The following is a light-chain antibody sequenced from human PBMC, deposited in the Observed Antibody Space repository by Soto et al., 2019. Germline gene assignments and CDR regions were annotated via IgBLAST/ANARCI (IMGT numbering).Light chain of an antibody. V-gene: IGLV4-69*01. CDR1: SGHSSYA. Sequence: QPVLTQSPSASASLGASVKLTCTLSSGHSSYAIAWHQQQPEKGPRYSMKLNSDGSHSKGDGIPDRFSGSSSGAERYLTISSLQSEDETDYYCQTWGSGPVVFGGGTKLTVL. J-gene: IGLJ2*01. CDR3: QTWGSGPVV. CDR2: LNSDGSH.